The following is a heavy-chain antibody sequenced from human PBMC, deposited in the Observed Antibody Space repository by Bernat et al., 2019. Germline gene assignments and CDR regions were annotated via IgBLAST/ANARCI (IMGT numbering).Heavy chain of an antibody. Sequence: QVQLVESGGGVVQPGRSLRLPCAASGFTFSSYGMHWVRQAPGKGLEWVAVIWYDGSNKYYADSVKGRFTISRDNSKNTLYLQMNSLRAEDTAVYYCARSSIAALYYFDYWGQGTLVTVSS. CDR3: ARSSIAALYYFDY. D-gene: IGHD6-6*01. CDR1: GFTFSSYG. CDR2: IWYDGSNK. V-gene: IGHV3-33*01. J-gene: IGHJ4*02.